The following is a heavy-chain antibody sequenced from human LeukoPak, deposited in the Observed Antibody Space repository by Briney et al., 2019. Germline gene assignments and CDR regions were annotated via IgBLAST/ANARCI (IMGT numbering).Heavy chain of an antibody. CDR2: NGTASDT. CDR3: ARGPPRGKYYYMDV. Sequence: GGSLRLSCAASGVTFSSFDMHWVRQPTGQGLEWVSTNGTASDTYYPGSVEGRFTLSRDNAKNSLYLQMNSLTAGDTAVYYCARGPPRGKYYYMDVWGKGTTVTVSS. J-gene: IGHJ6*03. CDR1: GVTFSSFD. D-gene: IGHD1-1*01. V-gene: IGHV3-13*01.